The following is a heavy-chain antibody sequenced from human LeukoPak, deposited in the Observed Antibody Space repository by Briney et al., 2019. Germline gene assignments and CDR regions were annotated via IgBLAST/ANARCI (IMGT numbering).Heavy chain of an antibody. CDR3: AREASGSYFNWFDP. J-gene: IGHJ5*02. D-gene: IGHD1-26*01. CDR2: INPNSGGT. Sequence: ASVKVSCKASGYTFTGYYMHWVRQAPGQGPEWMGWINPNSGGTNYAQKFQGRVTMTRDTSISTAYMELSRLRSDDTAVYYCAREASGSYFNWFDPWGQGTLVTVSS. CDR1: GYTFTGYY. V-gene: IGHV1-2*02.